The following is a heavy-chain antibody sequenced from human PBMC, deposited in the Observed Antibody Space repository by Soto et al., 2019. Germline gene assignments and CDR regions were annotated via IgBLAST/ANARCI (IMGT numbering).Heavy chain of an antibody. CDR2: IKQDGSEK. CDR3: ARGLLLRYFDWFPSANYYYGMDV. D-gene: IGHD3-9*01. CDR1: GFTFSSYW. Sequence: GGSLRLSCAASGFTFSSYWMSWVRQAPGKGLEWVANIKQDGSEKYYVDSVKGRFTISRDNAKNSLYLQMNSLRAEDTAVYYCARGLLLRYFDWFPSANYYYGMDVWGQGTTVTVSS. J-gene: IGHJ6*02. V-gene: IGHV3-7*01.